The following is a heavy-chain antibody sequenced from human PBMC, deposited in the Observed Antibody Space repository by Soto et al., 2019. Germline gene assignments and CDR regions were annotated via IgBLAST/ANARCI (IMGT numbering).Heavy chain of an antibody. CDR1: GFSFSIYA. J-gene: IGHJ4*02. Sequence: PGGSLRLSCAASGFSFSIYAMQWVRQAPGKGLEWLAVISSDGINRDYVDSVKGRFIISRDNSKNTLYLQMNSLRADDTAVYYCASSIVVVPAAKYWGQGALVTVSS. CDR2: ISSDGINR. V-gene: IGHV3-30-3*01. CDR3: ASSIVVVPAAKY. D-gene: IGHD2-2*01.